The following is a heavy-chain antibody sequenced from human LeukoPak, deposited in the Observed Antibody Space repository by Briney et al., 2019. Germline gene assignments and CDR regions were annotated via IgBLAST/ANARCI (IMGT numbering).Heavy chain of an antibody. J-gene: IGHJ6*03. CDR1: GGTFSSYA. CDR3: ARAPYYYGSGIPARGYFYYYMDV. D-gene: IGHD3-10*01. CDR2: IIPIFGTA. Sequence: ASVKVSCKASGGTFSSYAISWVRQAPGQALEWMGGIIPIFGTANYAQKFQGRVTITADESTSTAYMELSSLRSEDTAVYYCARAPYYYGSGIPARGYFYYYMDVWGKGTTVTVSS. V-gene: IGHV1-69*13.